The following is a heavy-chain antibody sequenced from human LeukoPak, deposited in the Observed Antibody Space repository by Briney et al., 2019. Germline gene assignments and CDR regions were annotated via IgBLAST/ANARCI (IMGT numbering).Heavy chain of an antibody. CDR1: GGSISSYY. J-gene: IGHJ4*02. CDR3: ARERIAVAGGYYFDY. V-gene: IGHV4-59*01. CDR2: IYYSGST. Sequence: PSETLSPTCTVSGGSISSYYWSWIRQPPGKGLEWIGYIYYSGSTNYNPSLKSRVTISVDTSKNQFSLKPSSVTAADTAVYYCARERIAVAGGYYFDYWGQGTLVTVSS. D-gene: IGHD6-19*01.